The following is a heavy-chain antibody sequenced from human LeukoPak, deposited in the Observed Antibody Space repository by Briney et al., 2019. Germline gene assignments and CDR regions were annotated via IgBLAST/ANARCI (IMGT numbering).Heavy chain of an antibody. CDR1: GGSISSGGYH. V-gene: IGHV4-30-2*01. D-gene: IGHD6-13*01. CDR3: ARDGAAAGTGIDY. CDR2: IYHSGST. Sequence: SQTLSLTCTVSGGSISSGGYHWSWIRQPPGKGLEWIGYIYHSGSTYYNPSLKSRVTISVDRSKNQFSLKLSSVTAADTAVYYCARDGAAAGTGIDYWGQGTLVTVSS. J-gene: IGHJ4*02.